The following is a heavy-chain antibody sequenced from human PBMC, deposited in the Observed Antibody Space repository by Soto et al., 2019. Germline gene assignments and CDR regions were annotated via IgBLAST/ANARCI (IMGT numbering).Heavy chain of an antibody. V-gene: IGHV3-74*01. CDR1: GFTFSSYW. J-gene: IGHJ6*02. CDR3: ARDNYDSSGYSGPDGMDV. CDR2: INSDGSST. D-gene: IGHD3-22*01. Sequence: GGSLRLSCAASGFTFSSYWMHWVRQAPGKGLVWVSRINSDGSSTSYADSVKGRFTISRDNSKNTLYLQMNSLRAEDTAVYYCARDNYDSSGYSGPDGMDVWGQGTTVTVSS.